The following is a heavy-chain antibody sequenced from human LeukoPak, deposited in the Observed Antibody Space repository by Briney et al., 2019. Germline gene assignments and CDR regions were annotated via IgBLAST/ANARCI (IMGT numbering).Heavy chain of an antibody. D-gene: IGHD2-2*02. CDR2: ISGSGRTI. V-gene: IGHV3-48*03. CDR3: ARTLGYCSSTSCYKGSAFDI. CDR1: GFTFSTYE. Sequence: GGSLRLSCAASGFTFSTYEMNWVRQAPGKGLEWVSYISGSGRTIYYADSVKGRFTISRDNAKNSLYLQMNSLRTEDTAVYYCARTLGYCSSTSCYKGSAFDIWGQGTMVTVSS. J-gene: IGHJ3*02.